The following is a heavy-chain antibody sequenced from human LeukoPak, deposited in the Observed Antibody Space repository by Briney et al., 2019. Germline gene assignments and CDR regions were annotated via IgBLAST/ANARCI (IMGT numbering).Heavy chain of an antibody. CDR2: ISSSGSSM. CDR1: GFTFSSYE. CDR3: ARGPIPDVVTAGLYFDY. Sequence: GGSLRLSCAASGFTFSSYEMNWVRQVPGKGLEWLSYISSSGSSMYYADSVKGRFTISRDNAKNSLYLQMDSLRAEETAVYYCARGPIPDVVTAGLYFDYWGQGTLVTVSS. D-gene: IGHD2-21*02. J-gene: IGHJ4*02. V-gene: IGHV3-48*03.